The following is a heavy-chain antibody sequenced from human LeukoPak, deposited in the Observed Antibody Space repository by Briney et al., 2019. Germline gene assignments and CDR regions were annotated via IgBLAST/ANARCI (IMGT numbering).Heavy chain of an antibody. Sequence: SETLSLTCAVHGGSFSGYYWSWIRQPAGKGLEWIGRIYTSGSTNYNPSLKSRVTISVDTSKNQFSLKLSSVTAADTAVYYCARAGYSYGADYWGQGTLVTVSS. V-gene: IGHV4-59*10. J-gene: IGHJ4*02. D-gene: IGHD5-18*01. CDR3: ARAGYSYGADY. CDR1: GGSFSGYY. CDR2: IYTSGST.